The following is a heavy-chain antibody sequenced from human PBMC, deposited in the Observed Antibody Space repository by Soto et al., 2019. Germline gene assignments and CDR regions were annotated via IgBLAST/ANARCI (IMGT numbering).Heavy chain of an antibody. CDR1: GFTFSSYA. CDR3: AKEGGLSGSYYISSSYYFDY. J-gene: IGHJ4*02. Sequence: GGSLRLSCAASGFTFSSYAMGWVRQAPGKGLEWVSAISGSGGTIYYADSVKGRFTISRDNSKNTLYLQMNSLRAEDTSVYYCAKEGGLSGSYYISSSYYFDYWGQGTLVTVSS. V-gene: IGHV3-23*01. D-gene: IGHD1-26*01. CDR2: ISGSGGTI.